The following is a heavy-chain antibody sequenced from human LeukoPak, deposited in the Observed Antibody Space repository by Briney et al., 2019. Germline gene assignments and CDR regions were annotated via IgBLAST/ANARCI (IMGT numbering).Heavy chain of an antibody. D-gene: IGHD2-21*01. CDR1: GYTFSKNW. J-gene: IGHJ2*01. CDR2: IYPRDSDT. V-gene: IGHV5-51*01. Sequence: GESLKISCQGSGYTFSKNWIAWVRQMPGRGLEWMGNIYPRDSDTAYSPSFQGQVTISVDKSINTAYLQRSSLKSSDSAMYYCARAPPDGERYFNVWGRGTLVTVSS. CDR3: ARAPPDGERYFNV.